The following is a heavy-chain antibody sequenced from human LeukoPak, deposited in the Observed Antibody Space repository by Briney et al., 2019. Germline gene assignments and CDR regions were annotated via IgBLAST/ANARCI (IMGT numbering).Heavy chain of an antibody. Sequence: GGYLRLSCAASGFTFSSYSMNWVRQAPGKGLEWVSSISSSSSYIYYADSVKGRFTISRDNAKNSLYLQMNSLRAEDTAVYYCAREAYCGGDCELSEQNYYYYGMDVWGQGTTVTVSS. CDR1: GFTFSSYS. CDR2: ISSSSSYI. V-gene: IGHV3-21*01. D-gene: IGHD2-21*02. CDR3: AREAYCGGDCELSEQNYYYYGMDV. J-gene: IGHJ6*02.